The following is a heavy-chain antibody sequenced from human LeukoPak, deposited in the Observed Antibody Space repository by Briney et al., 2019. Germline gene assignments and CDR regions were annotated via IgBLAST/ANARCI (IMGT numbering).Heavy chain of an antibody. V-gene: IGHV1-46*01. CDR3: ARDRAAASNWFDP. CDR1: GYTFTSYY. D-gene: IGHD6-13*01. J-gene: IGHJ5*02. Sequence: GASVKVSCKASGYTFTSYYMHWVRQAPGQGLEWMGIINPSGGSTSYAQKFQGRVTMTRDTSTSTAYMELRSLRSDDTAVYYCARDRAAASNWFDPWGQGTLVTVSS. CDR2: INPSGGST.